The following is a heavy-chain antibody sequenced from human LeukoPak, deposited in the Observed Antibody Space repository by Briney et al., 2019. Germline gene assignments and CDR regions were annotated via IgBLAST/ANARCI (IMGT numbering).Heavy chain of an antibody. V-gene: IGHV3-21*01. J-gene: IGHJ4*02. CDR2: ISSSSTYI. Sequence: GGSLRLSCAASGFTFSTYSMNWVRQAPGKGLEWVSSISSSSTYIYYADSVKGRFTISRDNAKNSLFLQMNSLRAEDTAVYYCARFALKTPPTDWGQGTLVTVPS. CDR3: ARFALKTPPTD. CDR1: GFTFSTYS.